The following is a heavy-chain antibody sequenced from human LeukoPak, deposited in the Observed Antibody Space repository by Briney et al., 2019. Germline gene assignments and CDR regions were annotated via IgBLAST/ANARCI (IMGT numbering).Heavy chain of an antibody. D-gene: IGHD6-13*01. V-gene: IGHV3-48*03. CDR1: GFTFSNYE. Sequence: GGSLRLSCAASGFTFSNYEMNWVRQAPGKGLEWFSYISSSGSIIFYADSVKGRFTISRDNAKNSLYLQMISLRAEDTALYYCARGGVTAAGTGFDYWGRGTLVTVSS. CDR2: ISSSGSII. J-gene: IGHJ4*02. CDR3: ARGGVTAAGTGFDY.